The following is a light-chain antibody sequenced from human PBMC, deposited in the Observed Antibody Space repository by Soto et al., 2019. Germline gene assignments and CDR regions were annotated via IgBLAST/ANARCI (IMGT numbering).Light chain of an antibody. CDR1: QSLLDSADGNTY. CDR3: QQYGRSPET. V-gene: IGKV2-40*01. Sequence: IVMTQTPLSLPVTPGEPASISCTSSQSLLDSADGNTYLDWYVQKPGQSPQLLIYTLSSRATGIPDRFSGSGSGTDFTLTISRLEPEDFAVYYCQQYGRSPETLGGGTKVDI. J-gene: IGKJ4*01. CDR2: TLS.